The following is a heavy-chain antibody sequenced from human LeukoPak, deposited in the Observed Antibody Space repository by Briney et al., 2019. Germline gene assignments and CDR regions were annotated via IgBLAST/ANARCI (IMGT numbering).Heavy chain of an antibody. CDR2: IYTSGST. CDR3: ARQALYCTNGVCYYGWFDP. Sequence: SETLSLTCTVSGGSISSYYWSWIRQPAGKGLEWIGRIYTSGSTNYNPFLKSRVTMSVDTSKNQFSLKLSSVTAADTAVYYCARQALYCTNGVCYYGWFDPWGQGTLVTVSS. CDR1: GGSISSYY. J-gene: IGHJ5*02. V-gene: IGHV4-4*07. D-gene: IGHD2-8*01.